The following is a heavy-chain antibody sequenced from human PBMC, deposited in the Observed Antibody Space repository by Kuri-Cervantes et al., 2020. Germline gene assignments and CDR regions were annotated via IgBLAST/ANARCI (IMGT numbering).Heavy chain of an antibody. CDR1: GYTFTSYD. V-gene: IGHV3-30-3*01. CDR3: AREAIWFGELLPRSGMDV. CDR2: ISYDGSNK. J-gene: IGHJ6*02. Sequence: SCKASGYTFTSYDINWVRQAPGKGLEWVAVISYDGSNKYYADSVKGRFTISRDNSKNTLYPQMNSLRAEDTAVYYCAREAIWFGELLPRSGMDVWGQGTTVTVSS. D-gene: IGHD3-10*01.